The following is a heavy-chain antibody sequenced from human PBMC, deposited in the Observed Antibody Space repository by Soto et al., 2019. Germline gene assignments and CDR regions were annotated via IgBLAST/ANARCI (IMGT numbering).Heavy chain of an antibody. D-gene: IGHD2-15*01. CDR2: ISYDGSNK. CDR1: GFTFSPYA. J-gene: IGHJ2*01. V-gene: IGHV3-30-3*01. Sequence: QVQLVESGGGVVQPGRSLRLSCAASGFTFSPYAMHWVRQAPGKGLEWVALISYDGSNKYYADSVQGRFTISRDNSNNRQYLQMNNLRVEDTALYYCARPFCSGGSCFSSNPTTMFWYFDLWGRGTLVTVSP. CDR3: ARPFCSGGSCFSSNPTTMFWYFDL.